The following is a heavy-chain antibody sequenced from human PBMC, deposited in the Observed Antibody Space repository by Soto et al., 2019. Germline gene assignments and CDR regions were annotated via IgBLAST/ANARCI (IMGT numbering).Heavy chain of an antibody. D-gene: IGHD2-2*01. J-gene: IGHJ6*02. Sequence: GGSLRLSCVASGFSLSDYAVNWVRQAPGKGLEWVSFISSDSRTIYYADSVEGRFTVSRDNARNSVSLQMDSLRDEDAAVYYCARDHEEEYQRSSYYYYGMAVWGQGTTVTVSS. CDR2: ISSDSRTI. CDR3: ARDHEEEYQRSSYYYYGMAV. CDR1: GFSLSDYA. V-gene: IGHV3-48*02.